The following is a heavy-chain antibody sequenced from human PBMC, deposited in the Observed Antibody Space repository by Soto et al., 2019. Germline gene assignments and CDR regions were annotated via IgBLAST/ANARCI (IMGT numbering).Heavy chain of an antibody. CDR1: GGSFSGYY. D-gene: IGHD1-20*01. CDR2: INHSGNT. Sequence: SETLSLTCAVYGGSFSGYYWSWIRQPPGKGLEWIGEINHSGNTNYNPSLKSRVTISVDTSKNQFSLKLSSVTAADTAVYYCATTYIPGYYFDYWGQGTLVTVS. V-gene: IGHV4-34*01. CDR3: ATTYIPGYYFDY. J-gene: IGHJ4*02.